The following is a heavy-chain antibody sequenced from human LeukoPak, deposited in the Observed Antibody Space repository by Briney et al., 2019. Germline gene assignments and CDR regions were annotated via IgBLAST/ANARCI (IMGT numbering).Heavy chain of an antibody. CDR3: TSSTVKRDY. Sequence: GGSLRLSCAASGFTFSGSAMHWVRQASGKGLEWVGRIRSKANNYATAYAASVKGRFTISRDDSKNTAYLQINSLKTEATAVYFCTSSTVKRDYWGQGTLVTVSS. CDR2: IRSKANNYAT. D-gene: IGHD4-17*01. J-gene: IGHJ4*02. V-gene: IGHV3-73*01. CDR1: GFTFSGSA.